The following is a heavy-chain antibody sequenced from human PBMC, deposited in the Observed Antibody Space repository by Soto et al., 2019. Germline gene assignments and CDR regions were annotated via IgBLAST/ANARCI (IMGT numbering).Heavy chain of an antibody. CDR2: ISAYNGIT. Sequence: ASVKVSCKASGYTFTSYGISWVRQAPGQGLEWMGWISAYNGITNYAQKLQGRVTMTTDTSTSTAYMELRSLRSDDTAVYYCATGYCSGGSCYDPFDYWGQGTLVTVSS. V-gene: IGHV1-18*01. CDR1: GYTFTSYG. D-gene: IGHD2-15*01. J-gene: IGHJ4*02. CDR3: ATGYCSGGSCYDPFDY.